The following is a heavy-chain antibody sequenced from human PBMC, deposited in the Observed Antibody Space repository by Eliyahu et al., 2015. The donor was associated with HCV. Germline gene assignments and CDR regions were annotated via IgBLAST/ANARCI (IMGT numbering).Heavy chain of an antibody. J-gene: IGHJ6*02. Sequence: QVQLVQSGAEVKKPGASVKVSCKASGYTFTSYDXXWVRQATGQGLEWMGWMNPNSGNTGYAQKFQGRVTMTRNTSISTAYMELSSLRSEDTAVYYCARGWNGSGSYLYYYYYGMDVWGQGTTVTVSS. CDR1: GYTFTSYD. CDR3: ARGWNGSGSYLYYYYYGMDV. V-gene: IGHV1-8*01. D-gene: IGHD3-10*01. CDR2: MNPNSGNT.